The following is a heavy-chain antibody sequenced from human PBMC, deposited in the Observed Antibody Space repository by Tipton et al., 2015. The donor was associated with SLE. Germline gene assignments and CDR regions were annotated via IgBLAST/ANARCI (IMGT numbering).Heavy chain of an antibody. CDR1: GGSISSGGYY. D-gene: IGHD1-7*01. V-gene: IGHV4-31*03. CDR2: IYYSGST. J-gene: IGHJ5*02. CDR3: ARRELRGLFDP. Sequence: TLSLTCTVSGGSISSGGYYWSWIRQHPGKGLEWIGYIYYSGSTYYNPSLKSRVTISVDTSKNQFSLKLSSVTAADTAVYYCARRELRGLFDPWGQGTLVIVSS.